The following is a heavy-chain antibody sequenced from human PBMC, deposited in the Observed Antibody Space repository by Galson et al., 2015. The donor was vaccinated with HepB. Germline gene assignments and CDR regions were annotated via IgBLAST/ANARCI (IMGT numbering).Heavy chain of an antibody. CDR1: GFTLSTYG. CDR2: ISYDGTKK. J-gene: IGHJ5*02. D-gene: IGHD3-10*01. Sequence: SLRLSCAASGFTLSTYGMHWVRQAPGKGLEWVALISYDGTKKYYADYVKGRFTISRDKSTNTLYLQRNRLRAADTAVYYCARAVRGQMVIVGIFYAWGQGTRVTVSS. CDR3: ARAVRGQMVIVGIFYA. V-gene: IGHV3-30*03.